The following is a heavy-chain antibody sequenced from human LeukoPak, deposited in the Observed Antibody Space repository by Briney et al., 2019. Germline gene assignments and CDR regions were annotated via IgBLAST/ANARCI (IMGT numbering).Heavy chain of an antibody. V-gene: IGHV3-30*04. CDR1: GFTFSSYA. Sequence: GRSLRLSCAASGFTFSSYAMHWVRQAPGKGLEWVAVISYDGSNKYYADSVKARFTISRDNSKNTLYLQMNSLRAEDTAVYYCARDQGATTRGGFDYWGQGTLVTVSS. D-gene: IGHD5-24*01. J-gene: IGHJ4*02. CDR3: ARDQGATTRGGFDY. CDR2: ISYDGSNK.